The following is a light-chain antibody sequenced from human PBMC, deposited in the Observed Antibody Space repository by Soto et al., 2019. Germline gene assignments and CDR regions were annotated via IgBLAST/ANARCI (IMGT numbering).Light chain of an antibody. V-gene: IGKV3-20*01. CDR2: DAS. CDR3: QQYGTSPIT. Sequence: EIVVTQSPGTLSLSPGERATLSSRASQSVSSSYLAWYQQKPGQAPRLLIYDASNRATGIPARFSGSGSGTDFTLTISSLEPEDFAVYYCQQYGTSPITFGQGTRLEIK. J-gene: IGKJ5*01. CDR1: QSVSSSY.